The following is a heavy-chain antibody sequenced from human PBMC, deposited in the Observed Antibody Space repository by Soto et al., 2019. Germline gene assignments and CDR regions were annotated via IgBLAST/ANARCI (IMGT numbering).Heavy chain of an antibody. CDR2: ISYDGSTK. D-gene: IGHD3-9*01. CDR1: GFSFRDFG. Sequence: PGGSLRLSCAASGFSFRDFGMLWVRQAPGKGLEWVSFISYDGSTKYYTWSVKVRFTISRDNSDNTLFLQMSSLRAEDTAVYYCATPPYDVLTGYSKPYGMHXWGQGTTVTVS. CDR3: ATPPYDVLTGYSKPYGMHX. V-gene: IGHV3-30*03. J-gene: IGHJ6*02.